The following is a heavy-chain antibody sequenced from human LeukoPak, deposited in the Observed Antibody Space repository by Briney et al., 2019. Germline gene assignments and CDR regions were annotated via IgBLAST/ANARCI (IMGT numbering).Heavy chain of an antibody. J-gene: IGHJ2*01. V-gene: IGHV4-30-4*08. CDR2: IYYSGST. CDR1: GGSISSGDYY. CDR3: AREESDWYFDL. Sequence: PSQTLSLTCTVSGGSISSGDYYWSWIRQPPGKGLEWIGYIYYSGSTYYNPSLKSRVTISVDTSKNQFSLELSSVTAADTAVYYCAREESDWYFDLWGRGTLVTVSS.